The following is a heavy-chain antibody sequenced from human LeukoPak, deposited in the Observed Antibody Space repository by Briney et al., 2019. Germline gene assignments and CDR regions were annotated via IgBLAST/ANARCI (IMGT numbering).Heavy chain of an antibody. CDR2: FDPEDGET. CDR3: ATLHRKLAGGYNWFDP. J-gene: IGHJ5*02. Sequence: ASVKVSCKVSGYILTVLSMHWVRQAPGKGLEWMGGFDPEDGETIYAQKFQGRVTMTEDTSTDTAYMELSSLRSEDTAVYYCATLHRKLAGGYNWFDPWGQGTLVTVSS. D-gene: IGHD6-13*01. V-gene: IGHV1-24*01. CDR1: GYILTVLS.